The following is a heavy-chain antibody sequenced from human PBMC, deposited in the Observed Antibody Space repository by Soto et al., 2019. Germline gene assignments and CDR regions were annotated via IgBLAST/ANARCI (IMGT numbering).Heavy chain of an antibody. Sequence: GGSLRLSCAASGFTVSSNYMSWVRQAPGKGLEWVSVIYSGGSTYYADSGKGRFTISRHNSKNTLYLQMNSLRAEDTAVYYCARINLGSSSPTGYDSSGFDYWGQGTLVTVSS. CDR2: IYSGGST. CDR1: GFTVSSNY. J-gene: IGHJ4*02. CDR3: ARINLGSSSPTGYDSSGFDY. V-gene: IGHV3-53*04. D-gene: IGHD3-22*01.